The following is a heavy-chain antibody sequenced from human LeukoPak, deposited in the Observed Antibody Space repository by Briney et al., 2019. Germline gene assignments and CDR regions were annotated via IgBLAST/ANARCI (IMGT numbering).Heavy chain of an antibody. D-gene: IGHD3-22*01. CDR1: GGTFSSYA. V-gene: IGHV1-18*01. J-gene: IGHJ4*02. CDR3: ARGSGYESPLGY. Sequence: ASVKVSCKASGGTFSSYAISWVRQAPGQGLEWMGWISAYNGNTNYAQKLQGRVTMTTDTSTSTAYMELRSLRSDDTAVYYCARGSGYESPLGYWGQGTLVTVSS. CDR2: ISAYNGNT.